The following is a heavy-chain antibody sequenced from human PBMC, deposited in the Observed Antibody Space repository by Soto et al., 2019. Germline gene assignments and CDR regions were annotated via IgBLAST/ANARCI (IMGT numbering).Heavy chain of an antibody. CDR3: ARIATGSYDWFDP. J-gene: IGHJ5*02. CDR1: KFTFTNYW. D-gene: IGHD1-26*01. V-gene: IGHV3-74*01. Sequence: GGSLRLSCSASKFTFTNYWMHWVRQAPGKGLMWVSRINSDGTRTAYADSVKGRFTISRDNTKDILFLYLDVVRAEDTTVYYCARIATGSYDWFDPWGQGT. CDR2: INSDGTRT.